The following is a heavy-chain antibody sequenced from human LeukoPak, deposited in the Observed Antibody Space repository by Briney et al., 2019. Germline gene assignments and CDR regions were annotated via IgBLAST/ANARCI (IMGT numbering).Heavy chain of an antibody. V-gene: IGHV3-23*01. CDR2: ISGSGGST. D-gene: IGHD2-2*02. J-gene: IGHJ3*02. CDR3: AKGMIVVVPAAIGGDAFDI. Sequence: SGGSLRLSCAASGFTFSSYAMSWVRQAPGKGLEWVSAISGSGGSTYYADSVKGRFTISRDNSKNTLYLQMNSLSAEDTAVYYCAKGMIVVVPAAIGGDAFDIWGQGTMVTVSS. CDR1: GFTFSSYA.